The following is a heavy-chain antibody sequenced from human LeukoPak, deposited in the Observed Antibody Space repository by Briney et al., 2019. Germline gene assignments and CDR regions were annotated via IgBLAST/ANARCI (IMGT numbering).Heavy chain of an antibody. V-gene: IGHV3-21*01. D-gene: IGHD1-14*01. J-gene: IGHJ3*02. CDR3: ARGALGMSGRIVDAFDI. Sequence: GGSLRLSCAASGFIFSSYAMNWVRQAPGKGLEWVSSISSSSSYIYFADSVKGRFTISRDNAKNSLYLQMNSLRAEDTAVYYCARGALGMSGRIVDAFDIWGQGTRVTVSS. CDR1: GFIFSSYA. CDR2: ISSSSSYI.